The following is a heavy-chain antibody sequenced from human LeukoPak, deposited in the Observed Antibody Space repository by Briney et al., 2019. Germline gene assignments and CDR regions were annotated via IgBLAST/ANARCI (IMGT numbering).Heavy chain of an antibody. CDR2: LFIGGSA. CDR1: GFTVSSNS. V-gene: IGHV3-53*01. Sequence: GGSLRLSCVASGFTVSSNSMSWVRQAPGKGLEWVSILFIGGSALYADSVKGRFTISRDNSKNTLYLQMNSLGAEDTAVYYCARFHRGWYFDYWGQGTLVTVSS. D-gene: IGHD2-15*01. CDR3: ARFHRGWYFDY. J-gene: IGHJ4*02.